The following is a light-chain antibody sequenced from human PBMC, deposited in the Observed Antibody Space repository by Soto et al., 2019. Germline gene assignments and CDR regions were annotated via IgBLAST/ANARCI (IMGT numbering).Light chain of an antibody. CDR1: QDISTY. V-gene: IGKV1-9*01. Sequence: IQLTQSPSSLSASVGDRVTITCRASQDISTYLAWYQQKPGKAPMLLISAASTLQSGVPSRFSGSGSGTDFTLTISSLQPEDFATYYCQQLNNYQSTLRGGTKVDI. J-gene: IGKJ4*01. CDR2: AAS. CDR3: QQLNNYQST.